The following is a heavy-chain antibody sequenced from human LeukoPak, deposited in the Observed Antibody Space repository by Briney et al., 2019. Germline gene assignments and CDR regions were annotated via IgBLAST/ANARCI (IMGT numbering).Heavy chain of an antibody. CDR2: ISGSGGST. Sequence: TGRSLRLSCAASGFTFSSHSMSWVRQASRKGLEWVASISGSGGSTYYAEYVKGRFTITRDNSKNTLYLQMNSLRAEDTAVYYCAKDSESDGMDVWGQGTTVTVSS. CDR3: AKDSESDGMDV. D-gene: IGHD1-26*01. CDR1: GFTFSSHS. J-gene: IGHJ6*02. V-gene: IGHV3-23*01.